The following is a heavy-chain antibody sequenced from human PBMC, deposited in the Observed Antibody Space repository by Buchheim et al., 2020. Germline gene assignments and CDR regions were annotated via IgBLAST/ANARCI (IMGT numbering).Heavy chain of an antibody. CDR2: INWNGGST. V-gene: IGHV3-20*04. D-gene: IGHD6-19*01. Sequence: EVQLVESGGGVVRPGGSLRLSCAASGFTFDDYGMSWVRQAPGKGLEWVSGINWNGGSTGYADSVKARFTISRDNAKNSLYLQRNSLRAEDTALYYCAREGKWAVAGYLVYYYGMDVWGQGTT. CDR3: AREGKWAVAGYLVYYYGMDV. J-gene: IGHJ6*02. CDR1: GFTFDDYG.